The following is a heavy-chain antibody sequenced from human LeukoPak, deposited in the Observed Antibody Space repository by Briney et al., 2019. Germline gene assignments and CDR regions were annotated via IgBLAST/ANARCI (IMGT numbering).Heavy chain of an antibody. V-gene: IGHV4-31*03. CDR2: IYYSGST. Sequence: SQTLSLTCTVSGGSISSGGYYWSWIRQHPGKGLEWIGYIYYSGSTYYNPSLKSRVTISVDTSKNQFSLKLSSVTAADTAVYYCARDSSVAGNFDYWGQGTLVTVSS. CDR3: ARDSSVAGNFDY. J-gene: IGHJ4*02. CDR1: GGSISSGGYY. D-gene: IGHD6-19*01.